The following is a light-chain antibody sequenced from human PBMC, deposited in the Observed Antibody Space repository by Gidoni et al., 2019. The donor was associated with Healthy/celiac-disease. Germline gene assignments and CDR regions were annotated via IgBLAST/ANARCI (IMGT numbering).Light chain of an antibody. Sequence: QAVVTQEPSLTVSTGGTVTLTCGSSTGAVTSGHYPYWFQQKPGQAPRTLIYDTSNKHSWTPARFSGSLLGGKAALTLSGAQPEDEAEYYCLLSYSGAQAVFGGGTQLTVL. CDR3: LLSYSGAQAV. V-gene: IGLV7-46*01. CDR2: DTS. J-gene: IGLJ7*01. CDR1: TGAVTSGHY.